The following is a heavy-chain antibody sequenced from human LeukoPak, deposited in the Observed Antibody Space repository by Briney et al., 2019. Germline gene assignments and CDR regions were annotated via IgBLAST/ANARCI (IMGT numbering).Heavy chain of an antibody. J-gene: IGHJ4*02. CDR1: GFTFSSYG. D-gene: IGHD2-21*02. Sequence: PGGSLRLSCAASGFTFSSYGMHWVRQAPGKGLEGVAFIRYDGSNKYYADSVKGRFTISRDNSKNTLYLQMNSLRAEDTSVYYCAKGGGGVVTAIVDYWGQGTLVTVSS. V-gene: IGHV3-30*02. CDR3: AKGGGGVVTAIVDY. CDR2: IRYDGSNK.